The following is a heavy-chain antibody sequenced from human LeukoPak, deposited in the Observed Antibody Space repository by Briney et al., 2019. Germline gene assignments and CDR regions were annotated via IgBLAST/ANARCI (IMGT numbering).Heavy chain of an antibody. J-gene: IGHJ4*02. CDR1: GYTFTSYA. CDR3: ARAYIGHSTRAKSTGPFDY. V-gene: IGHV7-4-1*02. Sequence: ASVKVSCKASGYTFTSYALNWVRQAPGQGLEWMGWINTNTGNPTYAQGFTGRFVFSLDTSVSTAYLQISSLKAADTAVYYCARAYIGHSTRAKSTGPFDYWGQGTLVTVSS. CDR2: INTNTGNP. D-gene: IGHD6-13*01.